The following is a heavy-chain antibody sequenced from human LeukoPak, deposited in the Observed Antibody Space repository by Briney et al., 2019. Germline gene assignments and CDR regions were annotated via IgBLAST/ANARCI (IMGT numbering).Heavy chain of an antibody. CDR1: GFTFDDYA. Sequence: GGSLRLSCAASGFTFDDYAMHWVRQAPGKGLEWVAVISYDGSNKYYADSVKGRFTISRDNSKNTLYLQMNSLRAEDTAVYYCAKEGDYYGSGSYRDAFNIWGQGTMVTVSS. D-gene: IGHD3-10*01. V-gene: IGHV3-30*04. J-gene: IGHJ3*02. CDR2: ISYDGSNK. CDR3: AKEGDYYGSGSYRDAFNI.